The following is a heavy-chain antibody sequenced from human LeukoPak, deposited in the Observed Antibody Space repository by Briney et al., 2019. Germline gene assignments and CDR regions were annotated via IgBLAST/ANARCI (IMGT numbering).Heavy chain of an antibody. J-gene: IGHJ4*02. Sequence: GASVKVSCKASGGTFSSYAISWVRQAPGQGLEWMGGIIPIFGTANYAQKFQGRVTITTDESTSTAYMELSRLRSDDTAVYYCAHGVVVVAAFHYWGQGTLVTVSS. CDR2: IIPIFGTA. V-gene: IGHV1-69*05. CDR3: AHGVVVVAAFHY. CDR1: GGTFSSYA. D-gene: IGHD2-15*01.